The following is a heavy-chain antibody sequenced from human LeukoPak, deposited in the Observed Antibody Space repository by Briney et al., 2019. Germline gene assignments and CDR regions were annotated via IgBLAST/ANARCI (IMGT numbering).Heavy chain of an antibody. V-gene: IGHV3-30*03. J-gene: IGHJ4*02. D-gene: IGHD6-19*01. CDR3: ARDGGAGSYYFDY. Sequence: GGSLRLSCAASGFTFSSYGMHWVRQAPGKGLEWVAVISYDGSNKYYADSVKGRFTISRDNSKNTLYLQMNSLRAEDTAVYYCARDGGAGSYYFDYWGQGTLVTVSS. CDR2: ISYDGSNK. CDR1: GFTFSSYG.